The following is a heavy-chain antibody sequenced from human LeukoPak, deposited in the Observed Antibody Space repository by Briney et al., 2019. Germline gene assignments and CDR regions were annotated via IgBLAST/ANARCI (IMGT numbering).Heavy chain of an antibody. CDR3: ARAARPDYPYYVMDV. V-gene: IGHV3-11*05. CDR2: ISSTGGYT. CDR1: RFTFSDYY. J-gene: IGHJ6*02. D-gene: IGHD2-2*01. Sequence: GGSLRLSCAASRFTFSDYYMSWIRQAPGQGLEWVSHISSTGGYTNYADSVKGRFTISRDNAKTSVYLQMNSLRAEDTAVYYCARAARPDYPYYVMDVWGQGTTVAVSS.